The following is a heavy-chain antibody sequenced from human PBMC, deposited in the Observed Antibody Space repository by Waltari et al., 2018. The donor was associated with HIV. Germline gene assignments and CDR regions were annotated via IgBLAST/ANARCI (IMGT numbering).Heavy chain of an antibody. CDR3: ARDLDGDYVAYFQH. V-gene: IGHV3-21*01. D-gene: IGHD4-17*01. CDR1: GFTFSSYS. CDR2: ISSSSSYI. J-gene: IGHJ1*01. Sequence: EVQLVESGGGLVKPGGSLRLSCAASGFTFSSYSMNWVRQAPGKWLEWVSSISSSSSYIYYADSVKGRFTISRDNAKNSLYLQMNSLRAEDTAVYYCARDLDGDYVAYFQHWGQGTLVTVSS.